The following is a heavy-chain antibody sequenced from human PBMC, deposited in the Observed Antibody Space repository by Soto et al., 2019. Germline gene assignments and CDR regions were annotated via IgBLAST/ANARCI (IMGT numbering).Heavy chain of an antibody. CDR1: GFTFSSYW. J-gene: IGHJ4*02. V-gene: IGHV3-7*01. Sequence: EVQLVESGGGLVQPGGSLRLSCAASGFTFSSYWMSWVRQAPGKGLEWVANIKHDGSERYYVDSVKGRFTISRDNAKSSLYLQMNSLRAEDTAVYYCARHRVFDSDYWGQGTLVTVSS. CDR2: IKHDGSER. CDR3: ARHRVFDSDY.